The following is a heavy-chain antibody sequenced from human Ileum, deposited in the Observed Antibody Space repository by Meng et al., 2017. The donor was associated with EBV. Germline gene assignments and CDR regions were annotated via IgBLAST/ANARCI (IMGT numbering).Heavy chain of an antibody. D-gene: IGHD3-10*01. CDR3: ARGTGADY. Sequence: QVQSATSGPEGKNPGSSVKVSCKSSGSTFRVYGITWVRQAPGQGLEWTGGIIPALGTPKYARKFQDRLTITADKSTSTGYMELHSLTSNDTAVYFCARGTGADYWGQGTLVTVSS. CDR2: IIPALGTP. V-gene: IGHV1-69*06. CDR1: GSTFRVYG. J-gene: IGHJ4*02.